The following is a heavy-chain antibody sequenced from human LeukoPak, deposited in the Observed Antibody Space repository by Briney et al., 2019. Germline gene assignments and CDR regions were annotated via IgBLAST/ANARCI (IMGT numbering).Heavy chain of an antibody. D-gene: IGHD3-16*01. V-gene: IGHV3-23*01. CDR1: GFTFSNSA. CDR3: AKDGSWGDYYFYFYIDV. CDR2: VSASGHYT. Sequence: GGSLRLSCEASGFTFSNSAMGWVRQAPGKGLQWVSGVSASGHYTYYADSAKGWFTISRDNSKNTLYLQMNSLRAEDTALYYCAKDGSWGDYYFYFYIDVWGTGTTVTVSS. J-gene: IGHJ6*03.